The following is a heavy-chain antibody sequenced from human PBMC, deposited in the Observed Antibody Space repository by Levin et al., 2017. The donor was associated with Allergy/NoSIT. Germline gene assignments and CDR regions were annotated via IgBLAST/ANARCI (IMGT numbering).Heavy chain of an antibody. J-gene: IGHJ3*02. V-gene: IGHV1-18*01. CDR2: ISAYNGNT. CDR1: GYTFTTYG. Sequence: ASVKVSCKASGYTFTTYGISWVRQAPGQGLEYMGWISAYNGNTNYVQMLQGRVTLTTDTSTSTAYMALRSLRSDDTAVYYCARKGTGQAFDIWGQGTMVIVSS. CDR3: ARKGTGQAFDI. D-gene: IGHD3/OR15-3a*01.